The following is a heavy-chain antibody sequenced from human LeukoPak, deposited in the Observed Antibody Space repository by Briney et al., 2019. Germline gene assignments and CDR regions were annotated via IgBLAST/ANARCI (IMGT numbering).Heavy chain of an antibody. CDR3: ARVGGSRVRLTYIDY. D-gene: IGHD3-22*01. CDR2: INHSGST. CDR1: GGSFSGYY. V-gene: IGHV4-34*01. J-gene: IGHJ4*02. Sequence: PSETLSLTCAVYGGSFSGYYRSWIRQPPGKGLEWIGEINHSGSTNYNPSLKSRVTISVDTSKNQFSLKLSSVTAADTAVYYCARVGGSRVRLTYIDYWGQGTLVTVSS.